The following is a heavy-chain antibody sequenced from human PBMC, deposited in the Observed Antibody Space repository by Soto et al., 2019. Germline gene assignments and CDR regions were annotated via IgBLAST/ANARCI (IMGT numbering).Heavy chain of an antibody. CDR2: ISSSSSYI. Sequence: EVQLVESGGGLVKPGGSLRLSCAASGFTFSSYSMNWVRQAPGKGLEWVSAISSSSSYIYYADSVKGRFTISRDNAKISLYLQMNSLRAEDTAVYYCARVMIGFRSSTYCSSTSCYRAGYYGMDVWGQGTTVTVSS. CDR1: GFTFSSYS. J-gene: IGHJ6*02. CDR3: ARVMIGFRSSTYCSSTSCYRAGYYGMDV. D-gene: IGHD2-2*02. V-gene: IGHV3-21*01.